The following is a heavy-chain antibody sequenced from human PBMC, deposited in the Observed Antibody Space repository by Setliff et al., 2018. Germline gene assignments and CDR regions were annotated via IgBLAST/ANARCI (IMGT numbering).Heavy chain of an antibody. J-gene: IGHJ3*02. CDR3: AKGGDWDDEHYAFDI. V-gene: IGHV3-11*03. CDR2: VTTTGSFT. CDR1: GYTFSNYF. Sequence: PGGSLRLSCEGSGYTFSNYFMSWFRQAPGKGLEWLAYVTTTGSFTKEAGSVRGRFSVSRDNSKNSMFLQMNDLRADDPAVYFCAKGGDWDDEHYAFDIWGQGTMVTVSS. D-gene: IGHD1-1*01.